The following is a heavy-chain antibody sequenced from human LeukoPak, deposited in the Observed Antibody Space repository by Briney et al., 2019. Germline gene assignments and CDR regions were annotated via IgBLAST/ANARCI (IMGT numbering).Heavy chain of an antibody. V-gene: IGHV1-69*13. CDR2: IIPIFGTA. D-gene: IGHD3-22*01. J-gene: IGHJ5*02. Sequence: GASVKVSCKASGGTFSSYAISWVRQAPGQGLEWMGGIIPIFGTANYAQKFQGRVTITADESTSTAYMELSSLRSEDTAVYYCAIEFSSGYFTWFAPWGKGPLVTVSS. CDR1: GGTFSSYA. CDR3: AIEFSSGYFTWFAP.